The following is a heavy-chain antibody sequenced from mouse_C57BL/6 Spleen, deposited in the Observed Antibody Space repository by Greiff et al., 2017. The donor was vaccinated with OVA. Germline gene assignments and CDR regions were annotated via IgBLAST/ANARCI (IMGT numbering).Heavy chain of an antibody. CDR1: GYTFTSYW. Sequence: VQLQQPGAELVKPGASVKLSCKASGYTFTSYWMQWVKQRPGQGLEWIGEIDPSDSYTNYNQKFKGKATLTVDTSSSTAYMQLSRLTSEDSAVDYCAIRGYYYAMDYWGQGTSVTVSS. CDR2: IDPSDSYT. J-gene: IGHJ4*01. V-gene: IGHV1-50*01. CDR3: AIRGYYYAMDY.